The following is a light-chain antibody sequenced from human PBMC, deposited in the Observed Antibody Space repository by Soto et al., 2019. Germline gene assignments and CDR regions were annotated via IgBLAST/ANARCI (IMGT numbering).Light chain of an antibody. V-gene: IGLV2-8*01. Sequence: QSALTQPPSASGSLGQSVTISCTGTSSDVGGYKYVSWFQQHPGKAPKVIIYQVSNRPSGVPDRFSGSKSGNTASLTVSGLQAEDEADYYCSSYAGDNKGVFGGGTKLTVL. CDR1: SSDVGGYKY. CDR3: SSYAGDNKGV. J-gene: IGLJ3*02. CDR2: QVS.